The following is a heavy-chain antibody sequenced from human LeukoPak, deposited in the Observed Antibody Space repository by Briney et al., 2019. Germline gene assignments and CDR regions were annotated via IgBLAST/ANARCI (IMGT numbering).Heavy chain of an antibody. V-gene: IGHV4-59*01. D-gene: IGHD6-19*01. CDR1: GGSISSYY. CDR2: IYYSGST. CDR3: ARVLAVAGNYYYYYMDV. J-gene: IGHJ6*03. Sequence: SETLSLPCTVSGGSISSYYWSWIRQPPGKGLEWLGYIYYSGSTNYNPSLKSRVTISVDTSKNQFSLKLSSVTAADTAVYYCARVLAVAGNYYYYYMDVWGKGTTVTVSS.